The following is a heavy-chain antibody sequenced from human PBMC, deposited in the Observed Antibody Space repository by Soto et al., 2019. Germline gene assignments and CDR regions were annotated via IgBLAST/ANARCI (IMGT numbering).Heavy chain of an antibody. CDR3: ARYPGGFSRIAEFDY. V-gene: IGHV5-51*01. J-gene: IGHJ4*02. Sequence: PGESLKISCKGSGYSFTSYWIGWVRQMPGKGLEWMGIIYPGDSDTRYSPSFQGQVTISADKSISTAYLQWSSLKASDTAMYYCARYPGGFSRIAEFDYWGQGTLVTVSS. CDR2: IYPGDSDT. CDR1: GYSFTSYW. D-gene: IGHD6-13*01.